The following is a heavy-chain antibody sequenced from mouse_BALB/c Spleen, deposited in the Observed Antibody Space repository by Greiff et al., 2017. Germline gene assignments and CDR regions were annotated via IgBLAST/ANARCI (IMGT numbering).Heavy chain of an antibody. CDR3: ARQGEDGYFDY. CDR2: INSNGGST. V-gene: IGHV5-6-2*01. D-gene: IGHD2-3*01. Sequence: DVKLQESGGGLVKLGGSLKLSCAASGFTFSSYYMSWVRQTPEKRLELVAAINSNGGSTYYPDTVKGRFTISRDNAKNTLYLQMSSLKSEDTALYYCARQGEDGYFDYWGQGTTLTVSS. CDR1: GFTFSSYY. J-gene: IGHJ2*01.